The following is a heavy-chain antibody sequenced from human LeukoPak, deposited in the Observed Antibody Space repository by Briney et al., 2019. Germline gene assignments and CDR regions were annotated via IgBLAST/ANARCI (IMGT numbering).Heavy chain of an antibody. J-gene: IGHJ5*02. Sequence: ASVKVSCKASGYTFTSYGISWVRQAPGQGLEWMGWISAYNGNTNYAQKLQGRVTMTTDTSTSTAYMELRSLRSDDTAVYYCARLWFGESAQVGWFDPWGQGTLVTVSS. V-gene: IGHV1-18*01. CDR1: GYTFTSYG. D-gene: IGHD3-10*01. CDR2: ISAYNGNT. CDR3: ARLWFGESAQVGWFDP.